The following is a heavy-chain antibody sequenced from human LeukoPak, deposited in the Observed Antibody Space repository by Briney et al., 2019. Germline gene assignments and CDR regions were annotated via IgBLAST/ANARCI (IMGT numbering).Heavy chain of an antibody. CDR3: AKPHFDY. V-gene: IGHV3-23*01. Sequence: GGSLRLSCEASGFSFSIYGMSWVRQAPGKGLEWVSGISGSGGNTYYAEALTGRFTVSRDNSKNTLYLQMNSLRAEDTAVYYCAKPHFDYWGQGTLVTVSS. CDR1: GFSFSIYG. J-gene: IGHJ4*02. CDR2: ISGSGGNT.